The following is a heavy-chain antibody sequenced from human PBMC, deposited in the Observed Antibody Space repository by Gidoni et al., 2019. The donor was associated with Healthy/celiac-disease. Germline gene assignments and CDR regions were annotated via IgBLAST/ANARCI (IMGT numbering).Heavy chain of an antibody. CDR3: AKDLTYYYDSSGYHYYYYGMDV. CDR2: ISGSGGST. V-gene: IGHV3-23*01. J-gene: IGHJ6*02. D-gene: IGHD3-22*01. CDR1: GFTFSSYA. Sequence: EVQLLESGGGLVQPGGSLRLSCAASGFTFSSYAMSWVRQAPGKGLELVSAISGSGGSTYYADSVKGRFTISRDNSKNTLYLQMNSLRAEDTAVYYCAKDLTYYYDSSGYHYYYYGMDVWGQGTTVTVSS.